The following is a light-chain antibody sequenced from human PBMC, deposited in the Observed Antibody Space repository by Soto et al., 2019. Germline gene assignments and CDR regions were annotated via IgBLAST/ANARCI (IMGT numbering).Light chain of an antibody. CDR1: QSVSGSD. Sequence: EIVLTQSPGTLSLSPGERATLSCRASQSVSGSDLAWYQQKPGQAPRLLIYGASSRATGIPDRFSGGGSGTDFTITIGRLEPEDFAVYYCHQYAISPRTFGQGTKVEIK. CDR3: HQYAISPRT. V-gene: IGKV3-20*01. J-gene: IGKJ1*01. CDR2: GAS.